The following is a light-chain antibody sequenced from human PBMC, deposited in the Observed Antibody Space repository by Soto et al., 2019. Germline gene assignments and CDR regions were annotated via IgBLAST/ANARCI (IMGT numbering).Light chain of an antibody. CDR2: GAS. CDR3: QQYGSSGT. J-gene: IGKJ1*01. Sequence: DIVLTQSPGTLSLSQGERATLSCRASQSVSSNHLAWYQQKPGQAPRLLIYGASNRATGIPDRFSGSGSGTDFTLTISRLEPEDFAVYYCQQYGSSGTFGQGTKVDIK. CDR1: QSVSSNH. V-gene: IGKV3-20*01.